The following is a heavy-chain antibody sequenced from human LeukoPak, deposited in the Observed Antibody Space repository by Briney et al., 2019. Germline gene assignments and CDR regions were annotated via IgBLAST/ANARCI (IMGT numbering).Heavy chain of an antibody. Sequence: SETLSLTCTVSGGSITTSGHYWGWIRQPPGKGLEWIGSIDYRERTTYNPSLKTRVTISVDTSKSQFSLKLSSVTATDTAMYYCAKHRDSSSFDSWGQGTLVTVSS. CDR2: IDYRERT. V-gene: IGHV4-39*01. CDR1: GGSITTSGHY. CDR3: AKHRDSSSFDS. D-gene: IGHD6-13*01. J-gene: IGHJ4*02.